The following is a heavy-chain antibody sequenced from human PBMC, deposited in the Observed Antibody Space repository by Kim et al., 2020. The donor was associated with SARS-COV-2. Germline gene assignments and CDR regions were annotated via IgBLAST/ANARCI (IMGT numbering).Heavy chain of an antibody. J-gene: IGHJ6*03. V-gene: IGHV3-21*01. CDR1: GFTFSSYT. CDR3: ARARVSFGGVIVKVGYMDV. CDR2: ISSTSSYI. Sequence: LSLTCAASGFTFSSYTMNWVRQAPGKGLEWVSSISSTSSYIYYADSVKGRFTISRDNAKNSLYLQMNSLRAEDTAVYYCARARVSFGGVIVKVGYMDVWGKGTTVTVSS. D-gene: IGHD3-16*02.